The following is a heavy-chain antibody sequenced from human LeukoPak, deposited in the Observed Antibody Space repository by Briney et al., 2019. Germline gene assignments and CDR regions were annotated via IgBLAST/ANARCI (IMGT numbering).Heavy chain of an antibody. D-gene: IGHD4-11*01. CDR2: ISSSSSYT. CDR1: GFTFSDYY. J-gene: IGHJ6*02. Sequence: PGGSLRLSCAASGFTFSDYYMSWIRQAPGKGLEWVSYISSSSSYTNYADSVKGRFTISRDSAKNSLYLQMNSLRAEDTAVYYCARAPHYSNYGPYYYGMDVWGQGTTVTVSS. CDR3: ARAPHYSNYGPYYYGMDV. V-gene: IGHV3-11*06.